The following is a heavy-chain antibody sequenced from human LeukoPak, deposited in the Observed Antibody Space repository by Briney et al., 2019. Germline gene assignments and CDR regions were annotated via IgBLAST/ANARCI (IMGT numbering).Heavy chain of an antibody. V-gene: IGHV4-59*08. D-gene: IGHD1-14*01. CDR3: ARRDNNGWYFDL. J-gene: IGHJ2*01. CDR2: VHSSGST. Sequence: SETLSLTCTVSSGSIRNFFWNWIRQPPGRGLEWIAYVHSSGSTDYNPSLRSRATLSVDTSENQFSLKLSSVTAADTAVYYCARRDNNGWYFDLWGRGTLVTVSS. CDR1: SGSIRNFF.